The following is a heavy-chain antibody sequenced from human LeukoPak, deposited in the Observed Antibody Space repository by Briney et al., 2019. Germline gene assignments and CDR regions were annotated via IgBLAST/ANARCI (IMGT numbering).Heavy chain of an antibody. CDR1: GFTFSSYA. CDR2: ISGSGGST. D-gene: IGHD3-22*01. Sequence: GGSLRLSCAASGFTFSSYAMSGVRQAPGKGLEWVSAISGSGGSTYYADSVKRRFTISRDNSKNTLYLQKNSQRAEDTAVYYCASPQYYYDSSGYYDYWGQGTLVTVSS. CDR3: ASPQYYYDSSGYYDY. J-gene: IGHJ4*02. V-gene: IGHV3-23*01.